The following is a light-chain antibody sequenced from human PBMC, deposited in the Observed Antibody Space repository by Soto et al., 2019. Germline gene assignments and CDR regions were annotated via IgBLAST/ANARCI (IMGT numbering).Light chain of an antibody. V-gene: IGKV2-28*01. Sequence: DIVMIQSPLSLPVTPGEPASISCRSSQSLLHSNGYNYLDWYLQKPGQSQQLLIYLGSNRASWVPDRDSGSGSGTDFTLKISTVEAEEVGGYECMQALQTPITFGPGTRLEIK. J-gene: IGKJ5*01. CDR3: MQALQTPIT. CDR2: LGS. CDR1: QSLLHSNGYNY.